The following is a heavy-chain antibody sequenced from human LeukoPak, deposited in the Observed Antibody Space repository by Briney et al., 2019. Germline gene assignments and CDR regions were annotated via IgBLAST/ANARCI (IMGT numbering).Heavy chain of an antibody. Sequence: SETLSLTCAVYGGSFSGYYWSWIRQPPGKGLEWIGEINHSGSTNYNPSPKSRVTISVDTSKNQFSLKLSSVTAADTAVYYCATRGQSGHHYYYMDVWGKGTTVTVSS. CDR1: GGSFSGYY. J-gene: IGHJ6*03. CDR3: ATRGQSGHHYYYMDV. CDR2: INHSGST. D-gene: IGHD3-16*01. V-gene: IGHV4-34*01.